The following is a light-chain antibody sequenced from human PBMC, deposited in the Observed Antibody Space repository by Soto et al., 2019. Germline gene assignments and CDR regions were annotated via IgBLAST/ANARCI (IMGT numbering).Light chain of an antibody. Sequence: EIVLTQSPATLSLSTGERATLSCRASQSVSSYLAWYQQKPGQAPRLLIYGASSRATGIADRFSGSGSGTDFTLTVSRLEPEDFALYYCQQYGNSPITFGQGTRLEI. J-gene: IGKJ5*01. CDR2: GAS. CDR1: QSVSSY. V-gene: IGKV3-20*01. CDR3: QQYGNSPIT.